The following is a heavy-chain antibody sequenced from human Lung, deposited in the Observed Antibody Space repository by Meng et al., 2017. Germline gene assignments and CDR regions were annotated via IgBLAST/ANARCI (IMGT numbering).Heavy chain of an antibody. Sequence: GQLVQSGADVKKPGASVKVACKASGYTFPDYWLHWVRRAPGQGLEWMGRINPKSGDTHYAQRFQGRVTMTGDTSISTAYMELSGLRSDDTAMYYCARDEDISAAGYLLGDFWGQGTLVTVSS. CDR1: GYTFPDYW. CDR2: INPKSGDT. CDR3: ARDEDISAAGYLLGDF. V-gene: IGHV1-2*06. D-gene: IGHD6-13*01. J-gene: IGHJ4*02.